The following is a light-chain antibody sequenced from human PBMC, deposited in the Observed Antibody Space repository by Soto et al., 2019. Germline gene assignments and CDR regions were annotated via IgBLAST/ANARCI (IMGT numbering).Light chain of an antibody. V-gene: IGLV2-23*01. J-gene: IGLJ1*01. CDR3: CSYAGSSTYV. CDR2: EGS. CDR1: SSDVGSYNL. Sequence: QSVLTQPASVSGSPGQSIAISCTGSSSDVGSYNLVSWYQQHPGEAPKVMIYEGSKRPSGVSNRFSGSKSANTASLTISGLQAEDEADYYCCSYAGSSTYVFGTGTQLTVL.